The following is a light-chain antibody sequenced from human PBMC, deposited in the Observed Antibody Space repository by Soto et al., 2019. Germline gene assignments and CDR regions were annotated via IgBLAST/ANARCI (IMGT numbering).Light chain of an antibody. CDR3: QQHHTYPLT. CDR1: QTIGKW. J-gene: IGKJ1*01. Sequence: DIQLTQSPSTLSASVGDRVTISCRASQTIGKWLAWYQQKGGKAPKLLIYAASRLQSGVPSRFSGSGSGTEFTLTISSLQTDDFATYYCQQHHTYPLTFGQGTKVDIK. CDR2: AAS. V-gene: IGKV1-5*01.